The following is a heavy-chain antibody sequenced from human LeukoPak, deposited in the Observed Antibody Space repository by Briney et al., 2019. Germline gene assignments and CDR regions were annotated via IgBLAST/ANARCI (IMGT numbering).Heavy chain of an antibody. D-gene: IGHD1-26*01. V-gene: IGHV3-23*01. CDR3: AKDSVGATF. J-gene: IGHJ4*02. Sequence: GGSLRLSCAASGFIFSNYAMRWVRQAPGKGLEWVSGISESGGGTYHADSVKGRFTISSDNSKNILFLQMNSLRAEDTAVYYCAKDSVGATFWGQGTLVTVSS. CDR1: GFIFSNYA. CDR2: ISESGGGT.